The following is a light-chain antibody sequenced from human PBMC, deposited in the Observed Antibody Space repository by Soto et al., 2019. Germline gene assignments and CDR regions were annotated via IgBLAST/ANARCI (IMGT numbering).Light chain of an antibody. CDR2: WAS. CDR3: QQYYSTRFS. J-gene: IGKJ3*01. CDR1: QSVLYSSNNKNY. V-gene: IGKV4-1*01. Sequence: DIVMTQSPDSLAVSLGERATINCKSSQSVLYSSNNKNYLAWYQQKPGQTPKLLIYWASTRESGVPDRFTGSGSGTDFSLTISSLQAEDGAVYYCQQYYSTRFSFGPGTKVDIK.